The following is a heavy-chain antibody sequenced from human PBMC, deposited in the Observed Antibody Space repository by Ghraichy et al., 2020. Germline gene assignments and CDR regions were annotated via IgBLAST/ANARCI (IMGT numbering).Heavy chain of an antibody. D-gene: IGHD6-6*01. CDR1: GFTFSSYS. V-gene: IGHV3-21*01. Sequence: GGSLRLSCAASGFTFSSYSMNWVRQAPGKGLEWVSSISSSSSYIYYADSVKGRFTISRDNAKNSLYLQMNSLRAEDTAVYYCARVVGSSFFVYYYGMDVWGQGTTVTVSS. J-gene: IGHJ6*02. CDR3: ARVVGSSFFVYYYGMDV. CDR2: ISSSSSYI.